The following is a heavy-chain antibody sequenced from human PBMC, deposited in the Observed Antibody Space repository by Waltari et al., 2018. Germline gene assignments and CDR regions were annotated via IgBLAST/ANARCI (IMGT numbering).Heavy chain of an antibody. CDR2: IDYSGSGNT. CDR3: ARRDATTENWFDP. V-gene: IGHV4-31*03. CDR1: GASIFSGGYY. J-gene: IGHJ5*02. Sequence: QVQLQESGPGLVKPSQTLSLTCTVSGASIFSGGYYWSWIRQYPGKGLEGIWYIDYSGSGNTYYNPSLKSRLTISADKSNNQFSLKLTSVTAADTAVYYCARRDATTENWFDPWGQGTLVTVSS. D-gene: IGHD1-1*01.